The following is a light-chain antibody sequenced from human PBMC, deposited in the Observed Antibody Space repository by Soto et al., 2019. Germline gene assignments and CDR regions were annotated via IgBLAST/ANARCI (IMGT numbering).Light chain of an antibody. CDR1: QSVSSY. CDR3: QQRRNWPLT. V-gene: IGKV3-11*01. J-gene: IGKJ4*01. Sequence: EIVLTQSPATLSLSPGERATLSCRASQSVSSYLAWYQQKPGQAPRLLIYDVFKRATGIPARFSGSGSGTDFTLTISSLEPEDFAVYYCQQRRNWPLTFGGGTKVEIK. CDR2: DVF.